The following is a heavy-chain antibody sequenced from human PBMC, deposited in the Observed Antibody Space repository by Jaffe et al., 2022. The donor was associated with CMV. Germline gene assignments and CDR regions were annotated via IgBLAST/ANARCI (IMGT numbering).Heavy chain of an antibody. V-gene: IGHV3-30*18. Sequence: QVQLVESGGGVVQPGRSLRLSCAASGFTFSSYGMHWVRQAPGKGLEWVAVISYDGSNKYYADSVKGRFTISRDNSKNTLYLQMNSLRAEDTAVYYCAKIRGDSSGFPMRDLYYYYYGMDVWGQGTTVTVSS. CDR1: GFTFSSYG. CDR2: ISYDGSNK. CDR3: AKIRGDSSGFPMRDLYYYYYGMDV. J-gene: IGHJ6*02. D-gene: IGHD3-22*01.